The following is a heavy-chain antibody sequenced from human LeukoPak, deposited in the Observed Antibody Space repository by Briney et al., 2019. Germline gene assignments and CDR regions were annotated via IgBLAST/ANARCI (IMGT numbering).Heavy chain of an antibody. CDR1: GGSISSSSYY. CDR3: ARGIAAVASLDY. D-gene: IGHD6-13*01. CDR2: IYYSGST. Sequence: ASETLSLTCTVSGGSISSSSYYWGWIRQPPGKGLEWIGSIYYSGSTYYNPSLKSRVTISVDTSKNQFSLKLSSVTAADTAVYYCARGIAAVASLDYWGQGTLVTVSS. V-gene: IGHV4-39*07. J-gene: IGHJ4*02.